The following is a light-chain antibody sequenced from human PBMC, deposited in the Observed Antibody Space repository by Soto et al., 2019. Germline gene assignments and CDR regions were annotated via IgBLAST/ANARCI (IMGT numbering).Light chain of an antibody. CDR3: QQYGSSPFT. CDR2: GAS. Sequence: EIVLTQSPGTLSLSPGERATLSCRASQSVSSINSACYQQKAHQAPRLLIYGASSSAAIITDRFSGSGAGKDFSLTISRLEAEDYAVYYCQQYGSSPFTFGPGTKLDIK. CDR1: QSVSSIN. J-gene: IGKJ3*01. V-gene: IGKV3-20*01.